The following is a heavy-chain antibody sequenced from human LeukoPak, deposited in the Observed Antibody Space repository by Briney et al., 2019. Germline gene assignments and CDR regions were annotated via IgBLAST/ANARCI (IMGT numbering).Heavy chain of an antibody. CDR1: GFTLSSYG. Sequence: PGGSLRLSCAASGFTLSSYGMNWVRQAPGKGLEWVSTITGSSVSTYYADSVKGRFTISRDNAKNSLYLQMNTLRAEDTAVYYCARDRHKYNYDSGGYPPYWGQGTLVTVSS. CDR3: ARDRHKYNYDSGGYPPY. V-gene: IGHV3-23*01. CDR2: ITGSSVST. J-gene: IGHJ4*02. D-gene: IGHD3-22*01.